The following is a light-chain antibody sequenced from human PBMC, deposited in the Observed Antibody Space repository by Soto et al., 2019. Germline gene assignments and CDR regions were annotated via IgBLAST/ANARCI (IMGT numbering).Light chain of an antibody. V-gene: IGLV2-14*01. J-gene: IGLJ3*02. Sequence: QSALTQPASVSGSPGQSITISCTGTSSDIGTYDYVSWYQQLPGKAPKLMIYEVINRPSGISNRFSGSKSGNTASLTISGLQAEDEADYYCSSYTTSSPLEVFGGGTKLTVL. CDR2: EVI. CDR3: SSYTTSSPLEV. CDR1: SSDIGTYDY.